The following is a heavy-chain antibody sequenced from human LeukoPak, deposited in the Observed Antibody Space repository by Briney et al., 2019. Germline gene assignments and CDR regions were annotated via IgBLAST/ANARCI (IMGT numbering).Heavy chain of an antibody. V-gene: IGHV3-9*03. Sequence: GGSLRLSCAASGFTFDDYAVHWVRQAPGKGLEWVSGISWNSGSIGYADSVKGRFTISRDNAKNSLYLQMNSLRAEDMALYYCAKQGGSSGWYGVSWFDPWGQGTLVTVSS. CDR2: ISWNSGSI. J-gene: IGHJ5*02. CDR3: AKQGGSSGWYGVSWFDP. CDR1: GFTFDDYA. D-gene: IGHD6-19*01.